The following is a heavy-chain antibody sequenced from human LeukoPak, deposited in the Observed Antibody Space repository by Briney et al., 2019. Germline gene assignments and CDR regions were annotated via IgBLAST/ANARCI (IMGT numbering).Heavy chain of an antibody. CDR1: GFTFSSYW. J-gene: IGHJ4*02. CDR2: IKQDGSKT. Sequence: GGSLRLSCAASGFTFSSYWMSWVRQAPGKGLEWVANIKQDGSKTYYLDSVKGLFANSRANAKYSLYLQMNSLRPEDSAVYFCARDGRDYEYFDYWGQGALVTVSS. CDR3: ARDGRDYEYFDY. V-gene: IGHV3-7*04. D-gene: IGHD3-22*01.